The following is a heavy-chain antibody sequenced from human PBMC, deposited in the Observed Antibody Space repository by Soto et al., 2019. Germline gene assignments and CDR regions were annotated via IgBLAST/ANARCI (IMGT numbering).Heavy chain of an antibody. CDR1: GGSISSGGYY. J-gene: IGHJ4*02. CDR2: IHYSGST. D-gene: IGHD4-17*01. CDR3: ASHDYGDLAFAF. V-gene: IGHV4-31*03. Sequence: QVQLQESGPGLVKPSQTLSLTCTVSGGSISSGGYYWSWIRQHPGKGLEWIGHIHYSGSTYYNPYLKSRVTISVDTSKNQFSLKLSSVTAADTAVYYCASHDYGDLAFAFWGQGTLVTVSS.